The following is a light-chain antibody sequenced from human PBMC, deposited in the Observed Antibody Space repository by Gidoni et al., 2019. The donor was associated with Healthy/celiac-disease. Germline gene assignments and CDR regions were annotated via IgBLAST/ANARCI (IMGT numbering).Light chain of an antibody. CDR3: QQRSNWPMIT. Sequence: EIVLTKSPATLSLSPGERATLSCRASQRVSSYLAWYQQKPCQAPRLLLYYASNRATGIPARFSGSGSGTDFTLTFSSLEPEDFAVYYCQQRSNWPMITFGQGTRLEIK. CDR2: YAS. V-gene: IGKV3-11*01. J-gene: IGKJ5*01. CDR1: QRVSSY.